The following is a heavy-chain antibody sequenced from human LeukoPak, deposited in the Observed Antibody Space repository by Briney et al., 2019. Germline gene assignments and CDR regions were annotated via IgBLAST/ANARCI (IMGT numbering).Heavy chain of an antibody. D-gene: IGHD6-13*01. CDR1: GGSFSGYY. V-gene: IGHV4-34*01. J-gene: IGHJ4*02. CDR3: ARVIAAAGTGCCYFDY. Sequence: SETLSLTCAVYGGSFSGYYWSWIRQPPGKGLEWIGEINHSGSTNYNPSLKSRVTISVDTSKNQFSPKLSSVTAADTAVYYCARVIAAAGTGCCYFDYWGQGTLVTVSS. CDR2: INHSGST.